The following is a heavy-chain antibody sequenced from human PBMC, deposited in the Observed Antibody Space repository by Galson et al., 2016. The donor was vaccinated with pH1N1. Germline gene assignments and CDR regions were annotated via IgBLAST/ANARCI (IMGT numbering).Heavy chain of an antibody. Sequence: QSGAEVKKPGESLKISCKASGYSFTDYWIGWVRQMTGKGLGWMGIIFPGDSDTRYSPSFQGQVTISADKSINTAYLQWSSLKASDTAIYYCARLRGSDFDYWGQGTLVTVSS. CDR3: ARLRGSDFDY. CDR1: GYSFTDYW. J-gene: IGHJ4*02. V-gene: IGHV5-51*03. D-gene: IGHD3-16*01. CDR2: IFPGDSDT.